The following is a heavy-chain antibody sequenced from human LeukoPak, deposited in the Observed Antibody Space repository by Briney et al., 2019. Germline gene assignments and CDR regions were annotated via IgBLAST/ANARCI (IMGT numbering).Heavy chain of an antibody. CDR3: ARQKVALFDY. J-gene: IGHJ4*02. CDR1: GVSLSSYY. D-gene: IGHD5-12*01. Sequence: SETLSLTCTLSGVSLSSYYWSWLGQPPGKEREGVGWVYYCGSTHYNPSLKSRVTISVDTSKNQFSLKLSSVTAADTAVYYCARQKVALFDYWGQGTLLTVSS. CDR2: VYYCGST. V-gene: IGHV4-59*08.